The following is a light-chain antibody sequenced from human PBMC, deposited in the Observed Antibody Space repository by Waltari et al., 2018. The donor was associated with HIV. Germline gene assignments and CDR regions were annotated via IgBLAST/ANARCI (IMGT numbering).Light chain of an antibody. CDR1: SSNIGAGHD. CDR3: HCTDSSLMGPVV. CDR2: GNN. V-gene: IGLV1-40*01. J-gene: IGLJ2*01. Sequence: QSVLTQPPSVSGAPGQRVTISCTGNSSNIGAGHDVHWYRQLPGTAPKFLISGNNFRPSGVPDRFSGSKSSTSASLVITGLQAGDEAVYYCHCTDSSLMGPVVFGGGTKLTVL.